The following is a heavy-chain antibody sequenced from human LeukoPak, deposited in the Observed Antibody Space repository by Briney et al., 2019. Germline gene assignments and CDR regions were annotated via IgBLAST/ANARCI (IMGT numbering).Heavy chain of an antibody. Sequence: GGSLRLSCAASGFTFSSYAMSWVRQAPGKGLEWVLAISGSGGGTYYADSVKGRFTISRDNSKNTLYLQMNSLRAEDTAVYYCAKKRWLHSPFDYWGQGTLVTVSS. J-gene: IGHJ4*02. CDR3: AKKRWLHSPFDY. CDR1: GFTFSSYA. D-gene: IGHD5-24*01. V-gene: IGHV3-23*01. CDR2: ISGSGGGT.